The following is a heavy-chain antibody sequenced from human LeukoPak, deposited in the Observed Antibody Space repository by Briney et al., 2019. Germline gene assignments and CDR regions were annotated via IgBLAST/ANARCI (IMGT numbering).Heavy chain of an antibody. CDR2: INSDGSST. CDR1: GFTFSRLW. V-gene: IGHV3-74*01. D-gene: IGHD3-9*01. CDR3: ARDASLYDILTGWLFPGDY. Sequence: PGRTLRLSCAASGFTFSRLWVHCVRQAPGKGLVWVSRINSDGSSTSYTDSVKGRFTISRDNAKNTVYLQMNSLRAENTAVYYCARDASLYDILTGWLFPGDYWGQGTLVTVSS. J-gene: IGHJ4*02.